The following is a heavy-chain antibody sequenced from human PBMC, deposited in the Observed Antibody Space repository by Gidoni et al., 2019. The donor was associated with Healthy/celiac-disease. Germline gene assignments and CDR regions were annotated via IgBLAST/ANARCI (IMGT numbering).Heavy chain of an antibody. V-gene: IGHV3-23*01. J-gene: IGHJ6*02. CDR2: SSGSGGST. D-gene: IGHD3-3*01. CDR1: GFPFSSPA. Sequence: EVQLLESGGGLVQPGGSLRLSCAASGFPFSSPAMSWVRQAPGKGLEWVSASSGSGGSTYYADSVKGRFTISRDNSKNTLYLQMNSLRAEDTAVYYGAGRGTYYDFWSGYLEFFYYGMDVWGQGTTVTVSS. CDR3: AGRGTYYDFWSGYLEFFYYGMDV.